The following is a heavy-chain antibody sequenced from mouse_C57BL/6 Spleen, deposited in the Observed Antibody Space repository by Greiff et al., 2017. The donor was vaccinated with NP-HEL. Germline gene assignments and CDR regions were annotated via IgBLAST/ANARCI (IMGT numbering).Heavy chain of an antibody. V-gene: IGHV14-1*01. CDR2: IDPEDGDT. CDR1: GFNIKDYY. D-gene: IGHD4-1*01. CDR3: TTFNWDRYYAMDY. Sequence: DVQLQESGAELVRPGASVKLSCTASGFNIKDYYMHWVKQRPEQGLEWIGRIDPEDGDTEYAPKFQGKATMTADTSSNTAYLQLSSLTSEDTAVYYCTTFNWDRYYAMDYWGQGTSVTVSS. J-gene: IGHJ4*01.